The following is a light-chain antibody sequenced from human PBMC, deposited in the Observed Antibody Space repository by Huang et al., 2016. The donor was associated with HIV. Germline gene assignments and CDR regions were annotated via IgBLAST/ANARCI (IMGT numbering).Light chain of an antibody. CDR1: QNINTY. CDR3: QQSYSALSS. J-gene: IGKJ5*01. V-gene: IGKV1-39*01. Sequence: IQMTQSPTSLSASIGDRVSIGRRASQNINTYLNWYQQKPGKAPKLLISYASTLRSGVPARFSGSGSGTDFTLTIRGLQLDDFATYYCQQSYSALSSFGPGTRL. CDR2: YAS.